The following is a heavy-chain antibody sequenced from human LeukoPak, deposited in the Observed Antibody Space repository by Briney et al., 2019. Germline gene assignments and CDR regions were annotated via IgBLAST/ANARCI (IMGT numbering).Heavy chain of an antibody. D-gene: IGHD3-10*01. CDR1: GYTFTSYD. CDR3: ARGVVLWFGEEFLGD. CDR2: MNPNSGNT. Sequence: ASVKVSCKASGYTFTSYDINWVRQATGQGLEWMGWMNPNSGNTGYAQKFQGRVTMTRNTSISTAYMELSSLRSEDTAVYYCARGVVLWFGEEFLGDWGQGTLATVSS. J-gene: IGHJ4*02. V-gene: IGHV1-8*01.